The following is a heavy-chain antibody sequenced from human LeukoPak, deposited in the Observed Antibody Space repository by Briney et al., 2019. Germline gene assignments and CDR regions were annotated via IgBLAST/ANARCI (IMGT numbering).Heavy chain of an antibody. D-gene: IGHD5-18*01. V-gene: IGHV3-23*01. CDR1: GFTFSSYA. Sequence: GGSLRLSCAASGFTFSSYAMSWVRQAPGKGLEWVSGISGSGDNTYYADSVKGRFTISRDNSKNTLYVQMNSLRAEDTAVYYCAKEGYSYGSYYFDYWGQGTLVTVSS. CDR3: AKEGYSYGSYYFDY. J-gene: IGHJ4*02. CDR2: ISGSGDNT.